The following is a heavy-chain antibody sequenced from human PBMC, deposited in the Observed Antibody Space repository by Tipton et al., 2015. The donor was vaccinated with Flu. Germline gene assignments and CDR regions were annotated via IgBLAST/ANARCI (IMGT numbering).Heavy chain of an antibody. CDR1: GGSISGFY. D-gene: IGHD2/OR15-2a*01. J-gene: IGHJ4*02. CDR2: IYYSGNT. CDR3: ARDPSLGMPEYLDS. Sequence: LRLSCTVSGGSISGFYWSWIRQPPGRGLEWIGYIYYSGNTNYNPSLKSRVTISADTSKNQFSLRLTSVTVADTAIYFCARDPSLGMPEYLDSWGLGTLVSVSS. V-gene: IGHV4-59*01.